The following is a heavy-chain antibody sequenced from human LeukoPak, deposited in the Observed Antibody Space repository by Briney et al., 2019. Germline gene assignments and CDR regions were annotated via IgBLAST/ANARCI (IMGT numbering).Heavy chain of an antibody. CDR1: GFTFSDYW. V-gene: IGHV3-7*03. CDR3: ARGPNYGSRSDYFDY. CDR2: MKEDGSEK. J-gene: IGHJ4*02. Sequence: PGGSLRLSCAASGFTFSDYWMNWVRQAPGKGLERAANMKEDGSEKYCVDCVKGRFTISRDNAKNSLYLQMNSLRVEDTAVYYCARGPNYGSRSDYFDYWGQGTLVTVSS. D-gene: IGHD3-10*01.